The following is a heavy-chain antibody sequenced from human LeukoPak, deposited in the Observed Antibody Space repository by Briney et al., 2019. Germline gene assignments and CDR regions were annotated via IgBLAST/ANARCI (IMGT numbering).Heavy chain of an antibody. D-gene: IGHD2-15*01. CDR1: GFTFRSYW. CDR2: IKQDGSEK. Sequence: PGGSLRLSCAASGFTFRSYWMSWVRQAPGRGLEWVANIKQDGSEKYYVDSVKGRFTISRDNAKNSVYLQMNSLRAEDTAVYYCARDGGPFDYWGQGTLVTVSS. CDR3: ARDGGPFDY. J-gene: IGHJ4*02. V-gene: IGHV3-7*01.